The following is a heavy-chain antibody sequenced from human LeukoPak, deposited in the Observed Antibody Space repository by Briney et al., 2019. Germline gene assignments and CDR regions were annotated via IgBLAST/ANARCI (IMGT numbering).Heavy chain of an antibody. V-gene: IGHV4-34*01. D-gene: IGHD4/OR15-4a*01. CDR2: INHSGST. CDR3: ARGLTTTAFDY. Sequence: SETLSLTCAVYGGSFSGYYWSWIRPPPGKGLEWIGEINHSGSTNYNPSLKSRVTISVDTSKNQFSLKLSAVTAADTAVYYCARGLTTTAFDYWGQGTLVTVSS. J-gene: IGHJ4*02. CDR1: GGSFSGYY.